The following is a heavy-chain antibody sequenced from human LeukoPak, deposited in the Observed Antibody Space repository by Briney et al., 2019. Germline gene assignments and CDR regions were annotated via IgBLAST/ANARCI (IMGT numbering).Heavy chain of an antibody. CDR3: AAWGDTTAEYFQR. CDR1: GFTFNSCW. J-gene: IGHJ1*01. D-gene: IGHD2-21*02. V-gene: IGHV3-7*01. Sequence: GGSLRLSCVVSGFTFNSCWMNWVRQAPGKGLEWVAHINPDGRDTYYVDSVKGRFTISRDNAQNSMYLQMNSLRVEDTAVYYCAAWGDTTAEYFQRWGQGTLVTVSS. CDR2: INPDGRDT.